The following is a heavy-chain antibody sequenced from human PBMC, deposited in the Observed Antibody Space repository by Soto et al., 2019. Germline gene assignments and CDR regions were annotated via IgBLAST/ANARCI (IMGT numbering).Heavy chain of an antibody. CDR1: GYTFTAFY. CDR2: VNPNTGVT. CDR3: TTLRLDP. D-gene: IGHD3-9*01. Sequence: ASVKVSCKASGYTFTAFYMNWVRQAPGQGLEWMGWVNPNTGVTKYAQKFQGRVTMTRDTSINTAYMELSGLTSDDTAVYYCTTLRLDPWGQGTLVTVSS. V-gene: IGHV1-2*02. J-gene: IGHJ5*02.